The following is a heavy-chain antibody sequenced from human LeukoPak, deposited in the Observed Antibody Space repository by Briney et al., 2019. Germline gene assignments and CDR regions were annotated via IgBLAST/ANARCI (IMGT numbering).Heavy chain of an antibody. J-gene: IGHJ4*02. CDR1: GFTFDDYA. D-gene: IGHD5-12*01. CDR3: AKGHIIGGYTGYGF. V-gene: IGHV3-43D*03. Sequence: PGGSLRLSCAAAGFTFDDYAMHWVRQAPGKGLEWVSLISWDGGTTYYADSVKGRFIISRDNSKNSLNLQMNSLRAEDTALYYCAKGHIIGGYTGYGFWGQGTLVTVPS. CDR2: ISWDGGTT.